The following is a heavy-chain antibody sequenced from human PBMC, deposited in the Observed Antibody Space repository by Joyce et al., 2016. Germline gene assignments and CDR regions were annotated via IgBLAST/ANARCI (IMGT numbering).Heavy chain of an antibody. V-gene: IGHV1-69*06. D-gene: IGHD3-10*01. CDR2: IIPLFGTT. CDR3: ARHPGADFFYAMDV. J-gene: IGHJ6*02. Sequence: MQLVQSGAEVKKPGSSVTVSCEASGGSLSSFGVSWVRQAPGQGLEWRGGIIPLFGTTNYAQQFQGRVTITADKYTSTVYMQLSSLRSEETAVYYCARHPGADFFYAMDVWGQGTTVTVSS. CDR1: GGSLSSFG.